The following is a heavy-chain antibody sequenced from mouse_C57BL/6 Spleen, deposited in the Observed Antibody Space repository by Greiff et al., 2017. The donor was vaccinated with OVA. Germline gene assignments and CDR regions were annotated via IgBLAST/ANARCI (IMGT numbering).Heavy chain of an antibody. CDR3: ATRANNSAGYVTY. D-gene: IGHD3-2*02. Sequence: VQLQQSGAELMKPGASVKLSCKATGYTFTGYWIEWVKQRPGHGLEWIGEILPGSGSTNYNGKFKGKATFTADTSSNTAYMQLSSLTTEDSATYYSATRANNSAGYVTYWGQGTRVTVSA. J-gene: IGHJ3*01. CDR2: ILPGSGST. CDR1: GYTFTGYW. V-gene: IGHV1-9*01.